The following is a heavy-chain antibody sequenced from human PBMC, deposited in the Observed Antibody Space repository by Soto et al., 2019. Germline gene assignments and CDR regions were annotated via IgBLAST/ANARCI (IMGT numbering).Heavy chain of an antibody. J-gene: IGHJ4*02. CDR1: GFSFNDST. Sequence: EEQLVESGGGLVQPGGSLKLACAASGFSFNDSTIHWVRQASGRGLEWLGRIRSKAKSYATAYAASVRGRFSISRDDSKNTAYLLLNSLKPEDSAMYYCSRHTGDYGDYLNAFDHWGQGTLVSVSS. V-gene: IGHV3-73*01. CDR3: SRHTGDYGDYLNAFDH. CDR2: IRSKAKSYAT. D-gene: IGHD4-17*01.